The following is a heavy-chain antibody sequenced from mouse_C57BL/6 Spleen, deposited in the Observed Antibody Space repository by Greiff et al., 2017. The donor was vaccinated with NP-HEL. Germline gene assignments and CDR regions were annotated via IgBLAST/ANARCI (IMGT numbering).Heavy chain of an antibody. Sequence: EVKLVESGGDLVKPGGSLKLSCAASGFTFSSYGMSWVRQTPDTRLEWVATISSGGSYTYYPDSVKGRFTISRDNAKNTLYLQMSSLKSEDTAMYYCARITTDYFDYWGQGTTLTVSS. J-gene: IGHJ2*01. D-gene: IGHD1-1*01. V-gene: IGHV5-6*02. CDR3: ARITTDYFDY. CDR2: ISSGGSYT. CDR1: GFTFSSYG.